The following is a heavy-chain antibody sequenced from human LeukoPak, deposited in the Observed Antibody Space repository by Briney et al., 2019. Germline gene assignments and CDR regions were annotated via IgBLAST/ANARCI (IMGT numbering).Heavy chain of an antibody. Sequence: GASVKVSFTASGHTFTGYYMHWVRQAPGQGLEWMGWINPNSGGTKYSQKFQGRVTMTRDTSISTAYMELSRLRSDDTAVYYCARLDYYDSSGYWGQGTLVTVSS. D-gene: IGHD3-22*01. CDR2: INPNSGGT. CDR1: GHTFTGYY. J-gene: IGHJ4*02. V-gene: IGHV1-2*02. CDR3: ARLDYYDSSGY.